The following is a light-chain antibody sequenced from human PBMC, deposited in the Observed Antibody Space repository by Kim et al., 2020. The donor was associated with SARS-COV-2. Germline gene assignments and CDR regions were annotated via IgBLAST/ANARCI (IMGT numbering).Light chain of an antibody. CDR1: NNGSKN. J-gene: IGLJ3*02. V-gene: IGLV3-9*01. CDR3: HVWDSSTVV. CDR2: RDG. Sequence: VALGETARVTCGGNNNGSKNVHWYQQKPGQAPVLVIYRDGNRPSGIPERFSGSNSGNTATLTISRAQAGDEADYYCHVWDSSTVVFGGGTQLTVL.